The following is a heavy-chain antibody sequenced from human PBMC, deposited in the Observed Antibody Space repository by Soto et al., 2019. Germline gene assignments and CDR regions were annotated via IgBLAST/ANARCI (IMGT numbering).Heavy chain of an antibody. D-gene: IGHD3-16*01. J-gene: IGHJ6*02. CDR3: ARPWGQLSTYYYGMDT. V-gene: IGHV3-30-3*01. CDR2: ISYDGDNK. CDR1: GFTFSGFA. Sequence: QVQLVESGGGVVQPGRSLRLSCAASGFTFSGFAMHWVRQAPGKGLEWLAVISYDGDNKYYTDSVKGPFTISRDNSKNTLYLQMNSLRPEDTAVYYCARPWGQLSTYYYGMDTWGQGTTVTVSS.